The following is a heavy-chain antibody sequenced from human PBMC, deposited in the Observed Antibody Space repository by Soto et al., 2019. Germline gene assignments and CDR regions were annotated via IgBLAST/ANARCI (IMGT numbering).Heavy chain of an antibody. CDR3: SRVPSDGDQALYFDY. CDR1: GGSMSSGGYY. V-gene: IGHV4-31*03. CDR2: IYYSGRT. J-gene: IGHJ4*01. D-gene: IGHD4-17*01. Sequence: SETLSIASTVSGGSMSSGGYYWSWKHKHTGKGQEWIGYIYYSGRTYYNPSLKRRVTISVDTSKIQFSLNLSSVTAADTALYFFSRVPSDGDQALYFDYCCQGTLVTVSS.